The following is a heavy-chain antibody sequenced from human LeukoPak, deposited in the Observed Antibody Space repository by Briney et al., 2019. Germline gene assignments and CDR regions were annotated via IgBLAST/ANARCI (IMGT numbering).Heavy chain of an antibody. CDR1: GFTFSSYE. Sequence: GGSLRLSCAASGFTFSSYEMNWVRQAPGKGLEWVSYISSSGSTIYYADSVKGRFTISRDNSKNTLYLQMNSLRTEDTAVYYCARAPQWELLGLFVYWGQGTLVTVSS. CDR2: ISSSGSTI. V-gene: IGHV3-48*03. J-gene: IGHJ4*02. D-gene: IGHD1-26*01. CDR3: ARAPQWELLGLFVY.